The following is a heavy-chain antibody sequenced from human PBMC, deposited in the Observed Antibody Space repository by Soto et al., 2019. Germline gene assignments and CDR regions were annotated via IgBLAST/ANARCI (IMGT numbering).Heavy chain of an antibody. CDR3: ARDPYYCIGGSCQPFDY. CDR2: ISAYNGNT. J-gene: IGHJ4*02. D-gene: IGHD2-15*01. Sequence: QVQLVQSGAEVKKPGASVKVSCKASGYTFTSYGISWVRQAPGQGLEWMGWISAYNGNTNYAQKLQGRVTMTTDTSTSTAYMELRSLRSDNTAVYYCARDPYYCIGGSCQPFDYWGQGTLVTVSS. CDR1: GYTFTSYG. V-gene: IGHV1-18*01.